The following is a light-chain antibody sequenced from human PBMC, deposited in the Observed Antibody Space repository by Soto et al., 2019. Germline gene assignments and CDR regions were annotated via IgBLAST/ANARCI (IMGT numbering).Light chain of an antibody. J-gene: IGKJ5*01. CDR1: QGISSW. Sequence: EIQVTQSPSSLSASVGDRVTITCRASQGISSWLAWYQQKPGKAPELLIYAVSYLQSGVPPRFSGSGSGTDFTLTISSLQPEDFATYYCQQSYGTPTFGQGTRLEIK. V-gene: IGKV1-39*01. CDR3: QQSYGTPT. CDR2: AVS.